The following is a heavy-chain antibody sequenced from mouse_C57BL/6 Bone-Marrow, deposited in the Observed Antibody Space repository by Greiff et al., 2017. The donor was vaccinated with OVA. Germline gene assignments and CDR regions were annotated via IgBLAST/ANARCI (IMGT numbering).Heavy chain of an antibody. CDR3: AAFSYFTTVVGDFDY. CDR1: GYSFTGYY. D-gene: IGHD1-1*01. J-gene: IGHJ2*01. Sequence: EVKLQESGPELVKPGASVKISCKASGYSFTGYYMNWVKQSPEKSLEWIGEINPSTGGTTYNQKFKAKATLTVDKSSSTAYMQLKSLTSEDSAVYYCAAFSYFTTVVGDFDYWGQGTTLTVSS. V-gene: IGHV1-42*01. CDR2: INPSTGGT.